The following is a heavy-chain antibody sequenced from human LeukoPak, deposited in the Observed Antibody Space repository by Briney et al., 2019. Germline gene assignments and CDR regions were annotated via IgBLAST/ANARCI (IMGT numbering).Heavy chain of an antibody. V-gene: IGHV1-18*01. D-gene: IGHD5-12*01. Sequence: ASVKASCKASGYTFTSYGISWVRQAPGQGLEWMGWISAYNGNTNYAQKLQGRVTMTTDTSTSTAYMELRSLRSDDTAVYYCARSGSYSGIRRASGSDYWGQGTLVTVSS. CDR1: GYTFTSYG. CDR3: ARSGSYSGIRRASGSDY. J-gene: IGHJ4*02. CDR2: ISAYNGNT.